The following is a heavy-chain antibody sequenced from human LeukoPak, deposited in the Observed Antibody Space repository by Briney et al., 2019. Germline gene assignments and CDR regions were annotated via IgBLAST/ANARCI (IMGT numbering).Heavy chain of an antibody. D-gene: IGHD4-17*01. V-gene: IGHV3-74*01. CDR2: VSTDGSST. J-gene: IGHJ4*02. CDR1: GFTFSTYW. Sequence: PGGSLRLSCAASGFTFSTYWMHWVRQVPGKGPVWVSRVSTDGSSTGYADSVKGRFTISRDNSKNTLYLQMNSLRAEDTAVYYCAKQQYGDYASFDYWGQGTLVTVSS. CDR3: AKQQYGDYASFDY.